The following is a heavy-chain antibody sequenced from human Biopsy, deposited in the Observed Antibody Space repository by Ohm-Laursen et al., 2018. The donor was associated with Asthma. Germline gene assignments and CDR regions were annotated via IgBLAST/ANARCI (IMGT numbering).Heavy chain of an antibody. Sequence: SSVKVSCNASGGTFSSYAISWVRQAPGQGLEWMGGIIPIFGIANYAQKFQGRVTITADKSTSTAYMELSSLRSEDTAVYYCVREMRAGRGNAFDIWGQGTMVTVSS. CDR3: VREMRAGRGNAFDI. J-gene: IGHJ3*02. CDR1: GGTFSSYA. V-gene: IGHV1-69*17. D-gene: IGHD6-19*01. CDR2: IIPIFGIA.